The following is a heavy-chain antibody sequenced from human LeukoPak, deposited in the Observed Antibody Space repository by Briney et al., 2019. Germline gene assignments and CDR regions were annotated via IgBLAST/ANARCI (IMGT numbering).Heavy chain of an antibody. Sequence: SETLSLTCAVYGGSFSGYYWSWNRQPPGKGLEWIGEINHSGSTNYNPSLKSRVTISVDTSKNQFSLKLSSVTAADTAVYYCARRLAARRSDWFDPWGQGTLVTVSS. J-gene: IGHJ5*02. CDR2: INHSGST. CDR3: ARRLAARRSDWFDP. CDR1: GGSFSGYY. V-gene: IGHV4-34*01. D-gene: IGHD6-6*01.